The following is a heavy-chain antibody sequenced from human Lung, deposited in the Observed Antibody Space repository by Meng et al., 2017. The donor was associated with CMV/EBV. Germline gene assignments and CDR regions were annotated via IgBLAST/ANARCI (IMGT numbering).Heavy chain of an antibody. CDR2: ISYSRSP. V-gene: IGHV4-30-4*01. CDR3: ARDPSYDTSTYFGD. CDR1: RAPITGGDYW. D-gene: IGHD3-22*01. Sequence: SRAPITGGDYWLHCIRQPPRKGLALIGSISYSRSPFSTPSLKRRVAISVDTSKNQLSLKLSSVTAADTAVYYCARDPSYDTSTYFGDWGQGTLVTVSS. J-gene: IGHJ4*02.